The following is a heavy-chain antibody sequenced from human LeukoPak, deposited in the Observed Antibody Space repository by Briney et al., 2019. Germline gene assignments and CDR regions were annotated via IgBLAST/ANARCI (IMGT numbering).Heavy chain of an antibody. Sequence: GGSLRLSCAASGFTFSSYSMNWVRQAPGKGLEWVSYISSSSSTIYYADSVKGRFTISRDNAKNSLYLQMNSLRAEDTAVYYCAHGGNLRDFDYWGQGTLVTVSS. J-gene: IGHJ4*02. CDR2: ISSSSSTI. CDR3: AHGGNLRDFDY. CDR1: GFTFSSYS. D-gene: IGHD4-23*01. V-gene: IGHV3-48*04.